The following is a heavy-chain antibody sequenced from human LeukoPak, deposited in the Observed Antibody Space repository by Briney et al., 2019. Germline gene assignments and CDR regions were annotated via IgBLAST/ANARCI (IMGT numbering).Heavy chain of an antibody. Sequence: GGSLRLSCAASGFTFSTYWMNRVRQAPGKRLEWVANINQDGSEKYYVDSVKGRFTISRDNAKNSLYLHMNSLRAEDTAVYYCATSGSYYDYWGQGTLVTVSS. CDR3: ATSGSYYDY. J-gene: IGHJ4*02. V-gene: IGHV3-7*02. CDR2: INQDGSEK. D-gene: IGHD1-26*01. CDR1: GFTFSTYW.